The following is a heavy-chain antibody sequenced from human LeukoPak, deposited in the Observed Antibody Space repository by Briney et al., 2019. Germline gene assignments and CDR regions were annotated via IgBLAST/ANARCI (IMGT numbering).Heavy chain of an antibody. J-gene: IGHJ4*02. Sequence: SETLSLTCTVSGGSVSSGNYWSWIRQPPGKGLEWIGYIYYSGSTNYNPSLKSRVTISVDTSKNQFSLKLSSVAAADTAMYYCARERWLGHSLDYWGQGTLVTVSS. CDR3: ARERWLGHSLDY. V-gene: IGHV4-61*01. CDR1: GGSVSSGNY. CDR2: IYYSGST. D-gene: IGHD6-19*01.